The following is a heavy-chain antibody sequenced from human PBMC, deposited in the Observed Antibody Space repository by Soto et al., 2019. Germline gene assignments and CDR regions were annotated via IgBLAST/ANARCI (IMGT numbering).Heavy chain of an antibody. Sequence: PGWSLRLSSAASGFTFSSYSMNGVRQAPGKGLEWVSSISSSSSYIYYADSVKGRFTISRDNAKNSLYLQMNSLRAEDTAVYYCARDHYSSSSVGAFDIWGQGTMVTVSS. V-gene: IGHV3-21*01. CDR3: ARDHYSSSSVGAFDI. CDR1: GFTFSSYS. D-gene: IGHD6-6*01. J-gene: IGHJ3*02. CDR2: ISSSSSYI.